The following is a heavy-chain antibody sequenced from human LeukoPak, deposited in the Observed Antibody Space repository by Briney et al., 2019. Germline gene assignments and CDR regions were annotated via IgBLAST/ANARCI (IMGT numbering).Heavy chain of an antibody. Sequence: SETLSLTCTVSGGSFSGYYWSWIRQPPGKGLEWIGEINHSGSTNYNPSLKSRVTISVDTSKNQFSLKLSSVTAADTAVYYCARGVGGYAATDAFDIWGQGTMVTVSS. D-gene: IGHD5-12*01. V-gene: IGHV4-34*01. CDR2: INHSGST. CDR3: ARGVGGYAATDAFDI. J-gene: IGHJ3*02. CDR1: GGSFSGYY.